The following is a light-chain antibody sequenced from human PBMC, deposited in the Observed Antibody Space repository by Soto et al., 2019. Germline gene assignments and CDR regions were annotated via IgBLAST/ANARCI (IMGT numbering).Light chain of an antibody. CDR2: WAS. CDR3: QQYYTTLT. J-gene: IGKJ4*01. Sequence: DIVMTQSPDSLAVSLGERATINCKSSQSVLSSSDNKNYLAWYQQKPGQPPKLLVYWASTRDSGVPDRFSGSGSGTDFTLTISSLQADDVAVYFCQQYYTTLTFGGGTKVEIK. CDR1: QSVLSSSDNKNY. V-gene: IGKV4-1*01.